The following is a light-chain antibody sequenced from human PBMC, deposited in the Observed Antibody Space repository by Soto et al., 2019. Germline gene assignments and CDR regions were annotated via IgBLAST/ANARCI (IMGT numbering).Light chain of an antibody. CDR1: QSLSGGY. V-gene: IGKV3-20*01. Sequence: EIVLTQSPGTLSLSPGERATLSCRPSQSLSGGYVAWFQQKPGQTPRLLIYSASNRAAGIPDRGGGSASGTYFTLTSSRLEPEDFVVYYWQQNGCFPLTFGQGTRVEIK. CDR3: QQNGCFPLT. CDR2: SAS. J-gene: IGKJ5*01.